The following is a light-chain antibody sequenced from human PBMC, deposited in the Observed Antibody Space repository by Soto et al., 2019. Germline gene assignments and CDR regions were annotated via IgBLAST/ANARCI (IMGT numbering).Light chain of an antibody. Sequence: DIVMTQSPLSLPVTPGEPASISCRSSQSLLHSNGYNYLDWYLQKPGQSPQLLIYLGSTRSSGGPDRFSGSGSCTDFTLTISRVEAEDGGVYYCMQALQTPWTFGQGTKVEIK. CDR1: QSLLHSNGYNY. CDR2: LGS. CDR3: MQALQTPWT. V-gene: IGKV2-28*01. J-gene: IGKJ1*01.